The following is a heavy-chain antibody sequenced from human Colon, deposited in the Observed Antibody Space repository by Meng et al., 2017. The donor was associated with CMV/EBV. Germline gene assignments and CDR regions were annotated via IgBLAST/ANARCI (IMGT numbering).Heavy chain of an antibody. CDR3: ARMTNWNYGFHYGMDV. Sequence: GGSLRLSCAASGFTVYSNYMSWVRQAPGKGLEWVSAIYAGGSTYFADSVKGRFTISRDNARNTVYLQMNSLRAEDTAVYYCARMTNWNYGFHYGMDVWGQGTTVTVSS. J-gene: IGHJ6*02. D-gene: IGHD1-7*01. CDR2: IYAGGST. V-gene: IGHV3-66*02. CDR1: GFTVYSNY.